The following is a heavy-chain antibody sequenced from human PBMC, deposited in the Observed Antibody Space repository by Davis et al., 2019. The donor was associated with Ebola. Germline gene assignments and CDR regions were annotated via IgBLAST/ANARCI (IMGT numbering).Heavy chain of an antibody. D-gene: IGHD4-17*01. V-gene: IGHV3-23*01. Sequence: GESLKISCAASGFTFSSYAMSWVRQAPGMGLEWVPVISGSGGSTYYAESVKGRFTISRDNSKNTLYLQMNSLRAEDTAVYYCAKRAPPPSYGDAGVWGQGTLVTVSS. CDR3: AKRAPPPSYGDAGV. CDR1: GFTFSSYA. CDR2: ISGSGGST. J-gene: IGHJ4*02.